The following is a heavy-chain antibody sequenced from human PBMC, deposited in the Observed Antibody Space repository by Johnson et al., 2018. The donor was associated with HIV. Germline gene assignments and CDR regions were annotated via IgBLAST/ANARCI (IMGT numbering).Heavy chain of an antibody. D-gene: IGHD5-18*01. Sequence: QMQLVESGGGVVQPGGSLRLSCVASGFTFSSYAMHWVRQAPGKGLEWVTFIRYDGNNNSYVDSVKGRFTVSRENAKNTVYLQMNSLRAEDTAVYYCARAYSYGAFDIWGLGTMVTVSS. CDR1: GFTFSSYA. V-gene: IGHV3-30*02. J-gene: IGHJ3*02. CDR3: ARAYSYGAFDI. CDR2: IRYDGNNN.